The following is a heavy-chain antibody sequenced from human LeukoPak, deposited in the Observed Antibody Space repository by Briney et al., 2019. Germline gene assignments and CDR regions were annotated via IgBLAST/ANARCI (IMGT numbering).Heavy chain of an antibody. D-gene: IGHD6-13*01. V-gene: IGHV3-9*01. CDR2: ISWNSGSI. CDR1: GFTFDDYA. J-gene: IGHJ4*02. Sequence: GGSPRLSCAASGFTFDDYAMHWVRHAPGQGLEWVSGISWNSGSIGYADSAKGRFTISRDNATNSLYLQMNSLRAEDTALYYCAKDRGSSWSQTYYFDYWGQGTLVTVSS. CDR3: AKDRGSSWSQTYYFDY.